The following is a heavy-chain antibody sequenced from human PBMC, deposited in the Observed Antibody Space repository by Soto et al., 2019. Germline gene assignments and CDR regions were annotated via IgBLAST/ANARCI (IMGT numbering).Heavy chain of an antibody. J-gene: IGHJ6*02. CDR1: GFTFSSYS. D-gene: IGHD3-10*01. CDR3: ARTGSITMVRGVIYGMDV. CDR2: ISSSSSTI. V-gene: IGHV3-48*02. Sequence: GGSLRLSCAASGFTFSSYSMNWVRQAPGKGLERVSYISSSSSTIYYADSVKGRFTISRDNAKNSLYLQMNSLRDEDTAVYYCARTGSITMVRGVIYGMDVWGQGTTVTVSS.